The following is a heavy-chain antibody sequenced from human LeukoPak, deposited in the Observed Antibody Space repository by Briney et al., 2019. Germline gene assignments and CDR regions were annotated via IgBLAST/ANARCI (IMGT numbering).Heavy chain of an antibody. CDR3: ARGQRITIFGVVYFDY. J-gene: IGHJ4*02. Sequence: GASVKVSCKTSGYAFTGYYIHWVRQAPGQGLEWMGRINPNNGGTNHAQKSQGRVTMTRDTSISTAYMELSRLRSDDTAMYYCARGQRITIFGVVYFDYWGQGTLVTVSS. CDR1: GYAFTGYY. CDR2: INPNNGGT. V-gene: IGHV1-2*06. D-gene: IGHD3-3*01.